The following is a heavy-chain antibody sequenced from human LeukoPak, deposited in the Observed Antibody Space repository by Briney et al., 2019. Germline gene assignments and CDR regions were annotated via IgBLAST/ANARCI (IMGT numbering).Heavy chain of an antibody. CDR1: GYTFTSYP. Sequence: ASVKVSCKASGYTFTSYPINWVRQAPGQGLEWMGWINTSTGNPTYVQGFTGRFVFSLDTSVSTAYLQISSLKAEDTAVYYCARMASGNYGNFDLWGQGTLVTVSS. CDR3: ARMASGNYGNFDL. D-gene: IGHD1-26*01. J-gene: IGHJ4*02. CDR2: INTSTGNP. V-gene: IGHV7-4-1*02.